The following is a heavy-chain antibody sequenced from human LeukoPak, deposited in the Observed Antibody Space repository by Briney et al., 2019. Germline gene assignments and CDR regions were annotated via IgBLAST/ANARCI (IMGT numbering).Heavy chain of an antibody. Sequence: PSQTLSLTCAVSGGSISSGGYPWSWIRQPPGKGLDRIGYSYHSWSTYYNPSLKSRVTISVDRSKNQFSLKLSSVTAADTAVYYCARATYDILTGYYNLARFDPWGQGTLVTVSS. CDR1: GGSISSGGYP. CDR3: ARATYDILTGYYNLARFDP. V-gene: IGHV4-30-2*01. CDR2: SYHSWST. J-gene: IGHJ5*02. D-gene: IGHD3-9*01.